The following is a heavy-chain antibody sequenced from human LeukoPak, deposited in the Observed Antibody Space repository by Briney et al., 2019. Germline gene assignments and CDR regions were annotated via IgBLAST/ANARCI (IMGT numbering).Heavy chain of an antibody. Sequence: SETLSLTCTVPGGSISSSSYYWGWIRQPPGKGLEWIGSIYYSGSTYYNPSLKSRVTISVDTSKNQFSLKLSSVTAADTAVYYCARRGYSYGYDWGQGTLVTVSS. V-gene: IGHV4-39*01. CDR2: IYYSGST. CDR1: GGSISSSSYY. CDR3: ARRGYSYGYD. J-gene: IGHJ4*02. D-gene: IGHD5-18*01.